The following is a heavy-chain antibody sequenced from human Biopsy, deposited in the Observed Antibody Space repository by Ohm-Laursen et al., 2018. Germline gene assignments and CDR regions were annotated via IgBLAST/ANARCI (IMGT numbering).Heavy chain of an antibody. CDR2: ISGYNGNT. CDR1: GYSFTSYG. D-gene: IGHD5/OR15-5a*01. CDR3: ARVTLPRYLDY. V-gene: IGHV1-18*01. Sequence: SSVKVSCKAYGYSFTSYGTSWVRQAPGEGLEWMGWISGYNGNTNYAQKFQGRVTMTADTSTSTVYMEVRGLRSDDTAVYYCARVTLPRYLDYWGQGTRVSVSS. J-gene: IGHJ4*02.